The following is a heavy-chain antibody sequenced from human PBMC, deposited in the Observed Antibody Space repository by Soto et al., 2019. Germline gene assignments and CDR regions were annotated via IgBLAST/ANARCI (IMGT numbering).Heavy chain of an antibody. J-gene: IGHJ3*02. CDR3: ARQIGDDPFDI. CDR2: IYRTGST. Sequence: SETLSLTCTVSGGSISTYYWNWIRQSPGKGLEWIGYIYRTGSTHYNPSLNSRAAISLDSSRDRFSLQLKAVTAADTAVYFCARQIGDDPFDIWGRGTMVTVSS. D-gene: IGHD3-3*01. CDR1: GGSISTYY. V-gene: IGHV4-59*01.